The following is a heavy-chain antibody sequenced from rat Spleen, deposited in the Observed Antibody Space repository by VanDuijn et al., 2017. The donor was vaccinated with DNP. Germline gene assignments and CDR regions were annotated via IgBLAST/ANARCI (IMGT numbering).Heavy chain of an antibody. V-gene: IGHV1-43*01. Sequence: QVQLQQSGAELTKPGSSVKISCKASGYTFTSYYITWIKQTTGQGLEYIGYINTGSGGTHYNEKFKGTATLTVDKSSSTAFMQLSSLTPDDSAVYYCARPVQTYYWYFDFWGPGTMVTVSS. CDR2: INTGSGGT. CDR1: GYTFTSYY. CDR3: ARPVQTYYWYFDF. J-gene: IGHJ1*01.